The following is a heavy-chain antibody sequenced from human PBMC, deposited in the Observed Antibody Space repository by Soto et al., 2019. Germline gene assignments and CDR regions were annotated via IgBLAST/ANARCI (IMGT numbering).Heavy chain of an antibody. CDR3: ARMMAVSRTAFDY. V-gene: IGHV5-51*01. CDR1: GYSFISSW. J-gene: IGHJ4*02. Sequence: GESLKLSWQASGYSFISSWIGWVRQMPGKGLEWMGIIYPGDSDTRYSPSFQDQATISADKSTSTADLQGSSLKASDTASYYCARMMAVSRTAFDYWGQGALVTVSS. CDR2: IYPGDSDT. D-gene: IGHD3-16*01.